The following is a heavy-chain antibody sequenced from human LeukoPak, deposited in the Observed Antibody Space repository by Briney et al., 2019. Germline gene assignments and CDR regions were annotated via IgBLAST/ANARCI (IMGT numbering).Heavy chain of an antibody. Sequence: ASVKVSCKASGYTFTGYYMHWVRQAPGQGLEWMGWINPNSGGTNYAQKFQGRVTMTRDTSISTAYMELSRLRSDDTAVYYCARGTPRSTSCYDYWGQGTLVTVSS. V-gene: IGHV1-2*02. CDR2: INPNSGGT. D-gene: IGHD2-2*01. CDR3: ARGTPRSTSCYDY. J-gene: IGHJ4*02. CDR1: GYTFTGYY.